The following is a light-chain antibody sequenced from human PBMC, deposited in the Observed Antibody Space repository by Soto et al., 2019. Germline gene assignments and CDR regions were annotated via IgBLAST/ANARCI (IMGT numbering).Light chain of an antibody. CDR1: SSDVGDYNY. CDR3: CSYAGSYTWV. CDR2: AVN. V-gene: IGLV2-11*01. Sequence: QSALTQPRSVSGSPGQSVTISCTGTSSDVGDYNYVSWYQQHPGKAPKLLIYAVNMRPSGVPDRFSGSKSGNTASLTISGHQAEEEADYSCCSYAGSYTWVFGGGTKLTVL. J-gene: IGLJ3*02.